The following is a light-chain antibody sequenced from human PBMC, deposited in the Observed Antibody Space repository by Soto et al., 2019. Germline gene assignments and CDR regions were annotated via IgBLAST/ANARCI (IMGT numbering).Light chain of an antibody. CDR1: SSNIGAGYD. V-gene: IGLV1-40*01. J-gene: IGLJ2*01. CDR3: QSYDSSQRASVV. Sequence: QSVLTQPPSVSGAPGQRVTISCTGSSSNIGAGYDVHWYQQLPGTAPKLLIYGNSNRPSGVPDRFSGSKSGTSASLAITGLQAEDEADYYCQSYDSSQRASVVFGGGTKLTVL. CDR2: GNS.